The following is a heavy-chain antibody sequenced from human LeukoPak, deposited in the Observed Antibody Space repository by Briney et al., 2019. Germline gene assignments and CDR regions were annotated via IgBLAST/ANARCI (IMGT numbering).Heavy chain of an antibody. J-gene: IGHJ4*02. CDR2: IYYSGST. V-gene: IGHV4-31*03. CDR3: ARVGGSWYLREDYFDY. Sequence: KASQTLSLTCTVSGGSISSGGYYWRWTRQHPGKGLEWIGYIYYSGSTYYNPSLKSRVTISVDTSKNQFSLKLSSVTAADTAVYYCARVGGSWYLREDYFDYWGQGTLVTVSS. CDR1: GGSISSGGYY. D-gene: IGHD6-13*01.